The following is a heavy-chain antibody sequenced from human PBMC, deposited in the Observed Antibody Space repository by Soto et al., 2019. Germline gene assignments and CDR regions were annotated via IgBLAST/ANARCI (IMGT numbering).Heavy chain of an antibody. CDR1: VRSSNTYS. D-gene: IGHD3-10*01. J-gene: IGHJ4*02. CDR2: IYSVGST. CDR3: ARGPGGFGEFSLDY. Sequence: PSETLPLPCPVSVRSSNTYSWSWIRQPAGKGLEWIGRIYSVGSTNYNPSRKSRVTMSVDTSKNQVSLKLTSVAAADTAVYYCARGPGGFGEFSLDYWGQGTLVTVSS. V-gene: IGHV4-4*07.